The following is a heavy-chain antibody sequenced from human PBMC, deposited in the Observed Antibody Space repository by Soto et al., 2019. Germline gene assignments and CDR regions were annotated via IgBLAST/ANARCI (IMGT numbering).Heavy chain of an antibody. V-gene: IGHV3-7*03. CDR1: GFTFSSYW. Sequence: EVQLVESGGGLVQPGGSLRLSCAASGFTFSSYWMSWVRQAPGKGLEWVANIKQDGSEKYYVDSVKGRFTISRDNAKNSLYLQMNSLRAEDTAVYYCARDLPRESPHWFDPWGQGTLVTVSS. D-gene: IGHD3-10*01. J-gene: IGHJ5*02. CDR2: IKQDGSEK. CDR3: ARDLPRESPHWFDP.